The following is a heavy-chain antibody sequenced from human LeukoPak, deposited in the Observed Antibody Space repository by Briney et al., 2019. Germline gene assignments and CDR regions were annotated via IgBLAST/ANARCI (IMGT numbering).Heavy chain of an antibody. CDR2: INHNGNVN. D-gene: IGHD6-19*01. V-gene: IGHV3-7*01. J-gene: IGHJ3*02. CDR3: ARDRIAVAQDAFDI. Sequence: GGSLRLSCAASGFTFSSYWMNWARQAPGKGLEWVASINHNGNVNYYVDSVKGRFTISRDNAKNSLYLQMNSLRAEDTAVYYCARDRIAVAQDAFDIWGQGTMVTVSS. CDR1: GFTFSSYW.